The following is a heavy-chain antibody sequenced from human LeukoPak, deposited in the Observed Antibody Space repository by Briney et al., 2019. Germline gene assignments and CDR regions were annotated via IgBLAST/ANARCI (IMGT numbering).Heavy chain of an antibody. V-gene: IGHV3-21*01. CDR3: ASQTGTTGYYGMDV. CDR2: ISSSSSYI. CDR1: GFTFSSYS. J-gene: IGHJ6*02. D-gene: IGHD1-1*01. Sequence: GGSLRLSCAASGFTFSSYSMNWVRQAPGKGLEWVSSISSSSSYIYYADSVKGRFTISRDNAKNSLYLQMNSLRAEDTAVYYCASQTGTTGYYGMDVWGQGTTVTVSS.